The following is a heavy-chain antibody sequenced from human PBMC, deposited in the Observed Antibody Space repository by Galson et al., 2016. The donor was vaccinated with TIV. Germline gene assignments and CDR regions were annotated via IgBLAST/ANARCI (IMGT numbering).Heavy chain of an antibody. CDR2: ISHDGNNK. V-gene: IGHV3-30-3*01. CDR1: GFTLDSYT. D-gene: IGHD1-7*01. J-gene: IGHJ4*02. CDR3: TRDGRGNWKYVDYFDY. Sequence: SLRLSCAASGFTLDSYTFHWVRQTPGEGLEWVAIISHDGNNKDFADSVQGRFTISRDSSKNTVFLQMNSLRLEDTAVYYCTRDGRGNWKYVDYFDYWGQGTLLTVSS.